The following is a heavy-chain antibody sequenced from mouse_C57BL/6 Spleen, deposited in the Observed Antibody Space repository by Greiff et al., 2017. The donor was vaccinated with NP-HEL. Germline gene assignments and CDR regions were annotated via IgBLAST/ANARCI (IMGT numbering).Heavy chain of an antibody. CDR1: GFTFSDYY. V-gene: IGHV5-16*01. D-gene: IGHD1-1*01. CDR3: ARVYYYGRGYFDY. CDR2: INYDGSST. Sequence: DVQLVESEGGLVQPGSSMKLSCTASGFTFSDYYMAWVRQVPEKGLEWVANINYDGSSTYYLDSLKSRFIISRDNAKNILYLQMSSLKSEDTATYYCARVYYYGRGYFDYWGQGTTLTVSS. J-gene: IGHJ2*01.